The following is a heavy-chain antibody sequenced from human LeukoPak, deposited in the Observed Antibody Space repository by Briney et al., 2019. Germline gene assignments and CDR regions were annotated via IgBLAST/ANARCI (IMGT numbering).Heavy chain of an antibody. J-gene: IGHJ4*02. CDR1: GGSFSGYY. Sequence: KTSETLSLTCAVYGGSFSGYYWSWIRQPAGKGLEWIGEINHSGSTNYNPSLKSRVTISVDTSKNQFSLKLSSVTAADTAVYYCASSSVKRSGYWGQGTLVTVSS. CDR2: INHSGST. CDR3: ASSSVKRSGY. V-gene: IGHV4-34*01. D-gene: IGHD1-1*01.